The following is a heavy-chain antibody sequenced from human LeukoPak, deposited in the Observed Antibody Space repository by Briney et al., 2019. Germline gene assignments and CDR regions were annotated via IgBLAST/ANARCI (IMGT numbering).Heavy chain of an antibody. J-gene: IGHJ4*02. CDR2: ISGSGGTT. CDR3: AKTNGYYSD. Sequence: PGGSLRLSCAASGFTFSSNGMTWVRQAPGKGLEWVSGISGSGGTTYYADSVKGRFTISRDNSKNSLSLQVSSLRAEDTAVYYCAKTNGYYSDWGQGTLVTVSS. D-gene: IGHD3-22*01. CDR1: GFTFSSNG. V-gene: IGHV3-23*01.